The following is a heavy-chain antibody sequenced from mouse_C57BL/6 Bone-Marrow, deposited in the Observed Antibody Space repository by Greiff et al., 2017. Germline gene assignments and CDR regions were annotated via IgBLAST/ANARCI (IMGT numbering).Heavy chain of an antibody. CDR2: IDPENGDT. Sequence: VQLQQSGAELVRPGASVKLSCTASGFNIKDDYMHWVKQRPEQGLEWIGWIDPENGDTEYASKFQGKATITADTSSNTAYLQLSSLTSEDTAVYYCTPMREGYTDYAMDYWGQGTSVTVSS. D-gene: IGHD6-5*01. CDR3: TPMREGYTDYAMDY. J-gene: IGHJ4*01. CDR1: GFNIKDDY. V-gene: IGHV14-4*01.